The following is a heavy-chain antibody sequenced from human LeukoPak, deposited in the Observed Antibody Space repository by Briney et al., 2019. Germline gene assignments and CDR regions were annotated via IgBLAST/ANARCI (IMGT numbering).Heavy chain of an antibody. J-gene: IGHJ1*01. CDR2: INHSGST. CDR1: GGSFSGYY. V-gene: IGHV4-34*01. D-gene: IGHD1-20*01. CDR3: ARGYNWND. Sequence: SETLSLTCAVYGGSFSGYYWSWIRQPPGKGLEWIGEINHSGSTNYNPSLRSRVTISVDTSKNQFSLKLSSVAAADTAVYYCARGYNWNDWGQGTLVTVSS.